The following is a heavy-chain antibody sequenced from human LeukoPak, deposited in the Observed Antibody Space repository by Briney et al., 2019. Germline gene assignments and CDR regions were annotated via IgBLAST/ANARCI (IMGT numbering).Heavy chain of an antibody. J-gene: IGHJ5*02. CDR1: GGSISSYY. D-gene: IGHD3-10*01. V-gene: IGHV4-59*01. CDR3: ARGGGFMARRVRSTP. CDR2: IYYSGST. Sequence: SETLSLTCTVSGGSISSYYWSWIRQPPGKGLEWIGYIYYSGSTNYNPSLKSRVTISVDTSKNQFSLKLSSVTAADTAVYYCARGGGFMARRVRSTPWAQETLQTVSS.